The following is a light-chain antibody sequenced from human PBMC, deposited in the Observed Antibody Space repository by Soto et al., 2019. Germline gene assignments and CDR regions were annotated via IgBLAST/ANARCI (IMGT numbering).Light chain of an antibody. V-gene: IGKV3-11*01. J-gene: IGKJ3*01. CDR1: QSVGSS. Sequence: EIVLTQSPDTLSLSPGERATLSCRASQSVGSSLAWYQQKPGQAPRLLIYDASNRATGIPARFSGSGSGTDFTLTISSLEPEDFAVYYCQQRSNWPPEVTFGPGTKVXX. CDR2: DAS. CDR3: QQRSNWPPEVT.